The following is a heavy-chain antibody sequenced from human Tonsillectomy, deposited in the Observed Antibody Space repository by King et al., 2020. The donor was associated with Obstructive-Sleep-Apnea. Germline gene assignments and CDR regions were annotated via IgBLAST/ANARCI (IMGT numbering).Heavy chain of an antibody. CDR2: IYYSGSS. J-gene: IGHJ5*02. CDR1: GGSISTYY. CDR3: ARSPYGSGIIDYFDP. D-gene: IGHD3-10*01. Sequence: QLQESGPGLVKPSETLSLTCTVSGGSISTYYWSWLRQPPGQRLEWIGYIYYSGSSNYNPSLKRRVSISVDTSKNQFSLKLTSVTAAATAVYYCARSPYGSGIIDYFDPWGQGTLVTVSS. V-gene: IGHV4-59*01.